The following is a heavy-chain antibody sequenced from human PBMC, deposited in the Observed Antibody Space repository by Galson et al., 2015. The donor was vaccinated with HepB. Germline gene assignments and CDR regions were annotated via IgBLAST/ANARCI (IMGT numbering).Heavy chain of an antibody. CDR1: GISLTTSGVG. D-gene: IGHD3-3*01. Sequence: PALVKPTQTLTLTCTFSGISLTTSGVGVGWIRQPPGTALEWLAVIFWDADKLYSPSLKSRLTITKDTSKHQVVLAMANVDPVDTATYYCAKGTRHRFLEGRIFDYWGQGTLVTVSS. CDR2: IFWDADK. CDR3: AKGTRHRFLEGRIFDY. V-gene: IGHV2-5*02. J-gene: IGHJ4*02.